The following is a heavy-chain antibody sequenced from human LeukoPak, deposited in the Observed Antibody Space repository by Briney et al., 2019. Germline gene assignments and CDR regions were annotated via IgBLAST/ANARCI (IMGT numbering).Heavy chain of an antibody. CDR3: ARAPWPGFYYFDY. D-gene: IGHD3/OR15-3a*01. CDR1: GFTFDDYA. V-gene: IGHV4-30-2*01. J-gene: IGHJ4*02. Sequence: LRLSCAASGFTFDDYAMHWVRQPPGKGLEWIGYIYHSGSTYYNPSLKSRVTISVDRSKNQFSLKLSSVTAADTAVYYCARAPWPGFYYFDYWGQGTLVTVSS. CDR2: IYHSGST.